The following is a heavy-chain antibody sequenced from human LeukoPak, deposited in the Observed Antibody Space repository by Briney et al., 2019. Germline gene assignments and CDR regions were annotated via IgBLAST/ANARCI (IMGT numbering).Heavy chain of an antibody. V-gene: IGHV4-59*01. J-gene: IGHJ6*02. CDR1: GGSISSYY. D-gene: IGHD2-21*02. CDR3: ARGETYCGGDCYYYYYYGMDV. CDR2: IYYSGST. Sequence: SETLSLTCTVSGGSISSYYWSWIRQPPGKGLEWIGYIYYSGSTNYNPSLKSRVTISVDTSKNQFSLKLSSVTAADTAVYYCARGETYCGGDCYYYYYYGMDVWGQGTTVTVSS.